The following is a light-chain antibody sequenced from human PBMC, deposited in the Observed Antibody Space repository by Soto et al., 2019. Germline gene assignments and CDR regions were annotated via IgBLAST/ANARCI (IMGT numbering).Light chain of an antibody. CDR2: DVS. Sequence: QSALTQPASVSGSPGQSVAISCTGTSSDVGGYNYVSWYQQHPGKAPKLIIYDVSNRPSGVSSRFSDSKSGNTASLTISGLQAEDEADYYCSSYVSSSTSPYVFGTGTKVTVL. CDR1: SSDVGGYNY. J-gene: IGLJ1*01. CDR3: SSYVSSSTSPYV. V-gene: IGLV2-14*01.